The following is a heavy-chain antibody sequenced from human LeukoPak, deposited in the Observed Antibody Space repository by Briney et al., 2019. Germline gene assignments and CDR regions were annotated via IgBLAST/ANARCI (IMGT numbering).Heavy chain of an antibody. CDR3: ARGPEYYDFWSGYPV. Sequence: GGSLRLSCAASGFTFSSYAMSWVRQAPGKGLEWVSYISSSSSTIYYADSVKGRFTISRDNAKNSLYLQMNSLRAEDTAVYYCARGPEYYDFWSGYPVWGQGTMVTVSS. V-gene: IGHV3-48*01. D-gene: IGHD3-3*01. J-gene: IGHJ3*01. CDR1: GFTFSSYA. CDR2: ISSSSSTI.